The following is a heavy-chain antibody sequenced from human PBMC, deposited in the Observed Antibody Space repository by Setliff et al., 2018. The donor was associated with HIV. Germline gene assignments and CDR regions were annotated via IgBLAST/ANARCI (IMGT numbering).Heavy chain of an antibody. V-gene: IGHV4-59*01. Sequence: SETLSLTCTVSGGSITSYYWSWIRQTPGKRLEYIGYIYYNGGTNYNPSLKSRVTISLDTSKNQFSLSLRSVTAADTAVYFCARERPQSHFFDYWGQGTLVTV. CDR3: ARERPQSHFFDY. CDR2: IYYNGGT. D-gene: IGHD6-19*01. J-gene: IGHJ4*02. CDR1: GGSITSYY.